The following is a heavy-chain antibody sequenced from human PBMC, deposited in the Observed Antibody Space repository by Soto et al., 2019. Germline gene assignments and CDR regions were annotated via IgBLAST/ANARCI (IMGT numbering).Heavy chain of an antibody. CDR1: GFTFISYD. CDR2: IGTDGDS. J-gene: IGHJ4*02. D-gene: IGHD6-19*01. CDR3: VRGGYSSGWYYFDY. Sequence: GWSLRLSCAASGFTFISYDMHWVRQGTGRGLEWVSGIGTDGDSYYTGSVKDRFTISRENGKNSLYLEMNDLRAGDTAVYYCVRGGYSSGWYYFDYWGQGILVTVSS. V-gene: IGHV3-13*01.